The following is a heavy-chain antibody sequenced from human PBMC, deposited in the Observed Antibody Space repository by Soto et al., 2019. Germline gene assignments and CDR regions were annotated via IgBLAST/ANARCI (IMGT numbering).Heavy chain of an antibody. CDR3: ARTILMNWFDP. D-gene: IGHD3-16*01. V-gene: IGHV4-59*01. Sequence: SETLSLTCTVSGGSISPYYWTWVRQPPGKGLEWIGYIYYSGTTNYNPSLKSRVTMSVDTSKNQFSLKLSSVTAADTAIYYCARTILMNWFDPWGQGTLVTVSS. CDR1: GGSISPYY. CDR2: IYYSGTT. J-gene: IGHJ5*02.